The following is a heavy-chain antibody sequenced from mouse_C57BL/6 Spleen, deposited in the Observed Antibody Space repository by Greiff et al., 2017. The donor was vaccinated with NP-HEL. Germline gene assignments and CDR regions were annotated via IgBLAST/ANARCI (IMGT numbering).Heavy chain of an antibody. J-gene: IGHJ2*01. D-gene: IGHD2-4*01. CDR2: ISYDGSN. CDR1: GYSITSGYY. Sequence: EVKLMESGPGLVKPSQSLSLTCSVTGYSITSGYYWNWIRQFPGNKLEWMGYISYDGSNNYNPSLKNRISITRDTSKNQFFLKLNSVTTEDTATYYCATIYYDPYYFDYWGQGTTLTVSS. V-gene: IGHV3-6*01. CDR3: ATIYYDPYYFDY.